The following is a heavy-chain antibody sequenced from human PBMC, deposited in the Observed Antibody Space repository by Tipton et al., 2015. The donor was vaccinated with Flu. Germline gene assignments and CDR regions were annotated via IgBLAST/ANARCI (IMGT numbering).Heavy chain of an antibody. D-gene: IGHD2-15*01. Sequence: SLRLSCAASGFTFSSYEMNWVRQAPGKGLEWVSYISSSGNTIYYADSVKGRFTISRDNAKNSPYLQMDSLRAEDTAVYYCARGSRTRLKWFSNNWFDPWGQGTLVTVSS. CDR2: ISSSGNTI. J-gene: IGHJ5*02. CDR1: GFTFSSYE. V-gene: IGHV3-48*03. CDR3: ARGSRTRLKWFSNNWFDP.